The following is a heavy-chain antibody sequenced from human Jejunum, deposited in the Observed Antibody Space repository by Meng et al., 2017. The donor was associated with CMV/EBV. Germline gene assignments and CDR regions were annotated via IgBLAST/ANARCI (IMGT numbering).Heavy chain of an antibody. J-gene: IGHJ2*01. CDR2: ISGSGDNI. V-gene: IGHV3-21*01. CDR1: GFTFSNFY. CDR3: AFRATQVLFDV. D-gene: IGHD1-1*01. Sequence: ELLLVESGGGLVKPGGSLRLSFAASGFTFSNFYINWVRQAPGKGLEWISSISGSGDNIYYADSVRGRFTISRDNAKNSLYLQMNSLRAEDTAVYYCAFRATQVLFDVWGRGTLVTVSS.